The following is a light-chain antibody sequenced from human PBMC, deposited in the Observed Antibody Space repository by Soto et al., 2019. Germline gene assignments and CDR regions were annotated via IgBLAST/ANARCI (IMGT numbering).Light chain of an antibody. CDR1: QSVSSN. J-gene: IGKJ3*01. V-gene: IGKV3-15*01. CDR3: QQYNNRPLFT. CDR2: GAS. Sequence: EIVMTQSPATLSVSPGERATLSCRASQSVSSNLAWYQQKPGQAPRLLIYGASTRATGIPARFSGSGSGTEFTLTISSLQSEDFAVYDCQQYNNRPLFTFGPGTKVDIK.